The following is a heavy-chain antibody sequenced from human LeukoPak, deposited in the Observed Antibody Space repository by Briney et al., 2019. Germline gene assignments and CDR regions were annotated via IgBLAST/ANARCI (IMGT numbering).Heavy chain of an antibody. CDR2: ISPLLGAS. CDR3: ATYDVLTGFEY. D-gene: IGHD3-9*01. Sequence: SVKVSCKASGYTFTGYYIHWVRQAPGQGLNWMGGISPLLGASKHTQNFHDRVTITADESTTTAYMELSDLRSADTAVYYCATYDVLTGFEYWGQGTLVTVSS. V-gene: IGHV1-69*13. CDR1: GYTFTGYY. J-gene: IGHJ4*02.